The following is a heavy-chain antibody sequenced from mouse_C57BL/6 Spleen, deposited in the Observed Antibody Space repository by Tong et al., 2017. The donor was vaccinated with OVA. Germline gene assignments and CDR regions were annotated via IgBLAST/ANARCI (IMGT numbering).Heavy chain of an antibody. V-gene: IGHV1-53*01. Sequence: VQLQESGTELVKPGASVKLSCKASGYTFTSYWMHWVKQRPGQGLEWIGNINPSNGVTNYNEKFKSKATLTVDKSSSTAYMQLSSLTSEDSAVYYCARDYYGSSWGYYFDYWGQGTTLTVSS. D-gene: IGHD1-1*01. CDR1: GYTFTSYW. CDR2: INPSNGVT. CDR3: ARDYYGSSWGYYFDY. J-gene: IGHJ2*01.